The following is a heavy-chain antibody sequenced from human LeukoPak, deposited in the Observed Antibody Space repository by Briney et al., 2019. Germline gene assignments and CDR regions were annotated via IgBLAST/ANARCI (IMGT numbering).Heavy chain of an antibody. Sequence: PGGSLRLSCEASGFTCSRSWMAWVRQAPGKGLEWVADMKHDGSEKDYVDSVKGRFTVSRDNAKNSLYLQMNSLRAEDTAVYYCARDPSHGALDYWGQGTLVTVSS. CDR2: MKHDGSEK. CDR3: ARDPSHGALDY. D-gene: IGHD4-17*01. J-gene: IGHJ4*02. CDR1: GFTCSRSW. V-gene: IGHV3-7*01.